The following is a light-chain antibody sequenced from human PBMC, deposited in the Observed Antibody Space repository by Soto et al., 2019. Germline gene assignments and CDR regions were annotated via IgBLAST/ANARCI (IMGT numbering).Light chain of an antibody. J-gene: IGKJ1*01. CDR2: GAS. CDR1: QSVSTN. Sequence: EIVMTQSPATLSVSPGDRATLSCRASQSVSTNLAWYQQKPGQTPRLLIYGASMRATGIPARFSGSGSGTEFTLTISSLQSEDFAVYYCQQYGSSPPWTFGQGTKVEIK. V-gene: IGKV3-15*01. CDR3: QQYGSSPPWT.